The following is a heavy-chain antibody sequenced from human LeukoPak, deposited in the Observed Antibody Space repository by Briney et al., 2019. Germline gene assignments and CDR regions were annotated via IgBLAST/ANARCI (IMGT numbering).Heavy chain of an antibody. Sequence: GGSLRLSCAASGFTFSGYAMHWVRQAPGKGLEWVAVIWNDGSNKYYADSVKGRFTISRDNSKNTLFLQMNSLRAEDTAVYYCARDFSRYSGSYADYWGQGTLVTVSS. V-gene: IGHV3-33*01. CDR3: ARDFSRYSGSYADY. CDR2: IWNDGSNK. J-gene: IGHJ4*02. CDR1: GFTFSGYA. D-gene: IGHD1-26*01.